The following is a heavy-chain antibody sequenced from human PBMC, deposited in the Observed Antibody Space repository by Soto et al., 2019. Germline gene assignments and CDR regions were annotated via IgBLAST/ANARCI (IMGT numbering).Heavy chain of an antibody. V-gene: IGHV3-23*01. D-gene: IGHD6-19*01. J-gene: IGHJ4*02. Sequence: SLRLSCAASGSTFSSYAMCWVRQAPGKGLEWVSVIDYSGGTTYYADSVKGRFTISRDNSKSTLYLQMNSLRPEDTAVYYCAKDATRTSGWYHLDNWGQGALVTVSS. CDR3: AKDATRTSGWYHLDN. CDR2: IDYSGGTT. CDR1: GSTFSSYA.